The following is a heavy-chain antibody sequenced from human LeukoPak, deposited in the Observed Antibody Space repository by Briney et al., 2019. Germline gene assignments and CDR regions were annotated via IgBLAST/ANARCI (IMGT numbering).Heavy chain of an antibody. J-gene: IGHJ3*01. D-gene: IGHD3-22*01. CDR1: GGSISSGGYY. V-gene: IGHV4-61*08. CDR2: IYYRGGT. CDR3: ERESGHSSGYDAFDV. Sequence: SETLSLTCAVSGGSISSGGYYWSWIGQPPGKGLDGIGYIYYRGGTNYNPSLKSRVTMSLDTSRNQISLMLSSVTAADTAAYHCERESGHSSGYDAFDVWGQGTKVTVSS.